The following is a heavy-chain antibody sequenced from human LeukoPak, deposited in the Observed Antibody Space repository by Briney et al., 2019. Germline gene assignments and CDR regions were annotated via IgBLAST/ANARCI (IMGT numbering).Heavy chain of an antibody. V-gene: IGHV3-7*01. CDR1: GFTFSSYS. CDR2: IKQDGSEK. Sequence: GGSLRLSCAASGFTFSSYSMNWVRQAPGKGLEWVANIKQDGSEKYYVDSVKGRFTISRDNAKNSLYLQMNSLRAEDTAVYYCANDVDTAMVHDYWGQGTLVTVSS. CDR3: ANDVDTAMVHDY. D-gene: IGHD5-18*01. J-gene: IGHJ4*02.